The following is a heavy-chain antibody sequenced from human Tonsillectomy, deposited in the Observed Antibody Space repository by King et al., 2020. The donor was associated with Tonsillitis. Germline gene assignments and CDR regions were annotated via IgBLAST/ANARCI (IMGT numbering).Heavy chain of an antibody. CDR2: IWYDGTKK. D-gene: IGHD3-16*01. Sequence: VQLVESGGGVVQPGRSLRLSCAASGFTFSSYVMHWVRQAPGKGLEWVAFIWYDGTKKYYADSVQGRFTISRDNSKNTLFLQMNSLRAEDTAVDYCAKNGGDRAFQHWGQGTLVSVSS. J-gene: IGHJ1*01. CDR3: AKNGGDRAFQH. V-gene: IGHV3-33*06. CDR1: GFTFSSYV.